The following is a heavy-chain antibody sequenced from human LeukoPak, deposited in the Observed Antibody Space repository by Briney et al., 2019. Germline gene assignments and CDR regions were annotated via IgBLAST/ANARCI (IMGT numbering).Heavy chain of an antibody. V-gene: IGHV3-48*04. J-gene: IGHJ4*02. D-gene: IGHD2-21*01. CDR3: ARGGYCGPTCYVTLPKDY. CDR1: GFTFSSYS. CDR2: ISSSSSTI. Sequence: GGSLRLSCAASGFTFSSYSMNWVRQAPGKGLEWVSYISSSSSTIHYADSVKGRFTISRDNANNSLHLQMNSLGAEDTAVYYCARGGYCGPTCYVTLPKDYWGQGALVTVSS.